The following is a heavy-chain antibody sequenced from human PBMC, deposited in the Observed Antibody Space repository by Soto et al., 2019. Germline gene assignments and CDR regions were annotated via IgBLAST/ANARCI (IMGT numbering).Heavy chain of an antibody. CDR1: GGSFSGYY. J-gene: IGHJ6*02. CDR2: INHSGST. D-gene: IGHD3-9*01. Sequence: ASETLPLSCAVYGGSFSGYYWSWIRQPTGQGLEWIWEINHSGSTNYNPSLKSRVTISVDTSKNQFSLKLSSVTAADTAVYYCARGLRYYDILTGYYGHYYYGMDVWGQGTTVTVSS. CDR3: ARGLRYYDILTGYYGHYYYGMDV. V-gene: IGHV4-34*01.